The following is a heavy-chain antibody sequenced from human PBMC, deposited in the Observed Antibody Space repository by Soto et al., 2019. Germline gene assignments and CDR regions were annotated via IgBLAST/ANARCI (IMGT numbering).Heavy chain of an antibody. J-gene: IGHJ4*02. D-gene: IGHD3-3*01. Sequence: EASVKVSCKASGGTFSNSVISWVRQAPGQGLEWMGGSIPIFGTANYAQKFQGRVTIIADESTSTAYMELTSLRSEDTAVYYCARAHILVGVTPYENYFDSWGQGTLVTVYS. CDR3: ARAHILVGVTPYENYFDS. V-gene: IGHV1-69*13. CDR2: SIPIFGTA. CDR1: GGTFSNSV.